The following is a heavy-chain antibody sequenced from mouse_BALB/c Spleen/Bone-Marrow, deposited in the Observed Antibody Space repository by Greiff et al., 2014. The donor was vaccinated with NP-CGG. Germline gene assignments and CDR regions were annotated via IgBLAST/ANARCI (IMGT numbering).Heavy chain of an antibody. Sequence: LQQSGGGLVKPGGSLKLSCAASGFTFSSYAMSWVRQTPEKRLEWVASISSGGSTYYPDSVKGRFTISRDNARNILYLQMSSLRSEDTAMYYCARARFYYGKLVDYWGQGTSVSVSS. CDR3: ARARFYYGKLVDY. CDR1: GFTFSSYA. CDR2: ISSGGST. V-gene: IGHV5-6-5*01. J-gene: IGHJ4*01. D-gene: IGHD1-1*01.